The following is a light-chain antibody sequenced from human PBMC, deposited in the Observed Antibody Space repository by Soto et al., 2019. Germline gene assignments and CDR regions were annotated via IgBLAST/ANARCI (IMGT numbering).Light chain of an antibody. J-gene: IGKJ1*01. Sequence: DIQVTQSPSTLSWSLGDRGTITCRASQTISSWLAWYQQKPGKAPKLLIYKASTLKSGVPSRFSGSGSGTEFTLTISSLQPDDFATYYCQHYNSYSEAFGQGTKVDIK. CDR1: QTISSW. CDR2: KAS. CDR3: QHYNSYSEA. V-gene: IGKV1-5*03.